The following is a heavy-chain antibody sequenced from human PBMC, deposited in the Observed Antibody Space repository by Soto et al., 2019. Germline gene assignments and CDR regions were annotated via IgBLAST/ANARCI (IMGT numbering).Heavy chain of an antibody. Sequence: PSQTLSLTCAISGDSVSSNSAAWNWIRQPPSRGLEWLGRTYYRSKWYNDYAVSVKSRITINPDTSKNQFSLQLNSVTPEDTAVYYCARDPTSGGGQLVRRRLNYGMDVWGQGTTVTVSS. J-gene: IGHJ6*02. D-gene: IGHD6-6*01. CDR1: GDSVSSNSAA. V-gene: IGHV6-1*01. CDR2: TYYRSKWYN. CDR3: ARDPTSGGGQLVRRRLNYGMDV.